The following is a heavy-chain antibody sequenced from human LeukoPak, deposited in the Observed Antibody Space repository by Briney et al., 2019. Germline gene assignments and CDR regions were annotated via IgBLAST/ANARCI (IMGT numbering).Heavy chain of an antibody. Sequence: PSETLSLTCTVSGGSISSYYWSWLRQPPGKGLEWIVYIDYSGRTNYNPSLKSRLTISVDTSKNQFSLTLSSVTAADTAVYYCTRQGYSYILYLWGRRALVSASS. V-gene: IGHV4-59*08. CDR3: TRQGYSYILYL. D-gene: IGHD5-18*01. CDR2: IDYSGRT. CDR1: GGSISSYY. J-gene: IGHJ2*01.